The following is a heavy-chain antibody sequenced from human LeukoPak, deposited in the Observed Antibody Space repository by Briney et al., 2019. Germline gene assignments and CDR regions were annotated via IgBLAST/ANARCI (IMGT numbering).Heavy chain of an antibody. CDR2: ISYDGSNK. J-gene: IGHJ4*02. Sequence: GRSLRLSCAASGFTFSSYAMHWVRQAPGKGLEWVAVISYDGSNKYYADSVKGRFTISRDNSKNTLYLQMNSLRAEDTAVYYCAREKVVPAAYFDYWGQGALVTVSS. V-gene: IGHV3-30-3*01. CDR1: GFTFSSYA. D-gene: IGHD2-2*01. CDR3: AREKVVPAAYFDY.